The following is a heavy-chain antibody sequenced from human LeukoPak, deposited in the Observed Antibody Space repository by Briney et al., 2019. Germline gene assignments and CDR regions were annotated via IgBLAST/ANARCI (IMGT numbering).Heavy chain of an antibody. D-gene: IGHD3-3*01. CDR3: ASASGPGGWGSMGDY. V-gene: IGHV4-30-2*01. Sequence: SETLSLICSVSGGSISSGGYYWSWIRQPPGKGLEWIGYIYHSGSTYYNPSLKSRVTISVDRSKNQFSLKLSSVTAADTAVYYCASASGPGGWGSMGDYWGQGTLVTVSS. CDR2: IYHSGST. J-gene: IGHJ4*02. CDR1: GGSISSGGYY.